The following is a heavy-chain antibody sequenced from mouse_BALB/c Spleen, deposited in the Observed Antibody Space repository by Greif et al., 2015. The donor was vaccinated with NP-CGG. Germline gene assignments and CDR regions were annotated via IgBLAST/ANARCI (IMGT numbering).Heavy chain of an antibody. CDR1: GFNIKDTY. CDR2: IDPANGNT. V-gene: IGHV14-3*02. D-gene: IGHD1-1*02. CDR3: ARGGPAYYAMDY. Sequence: VQLQQPGAELVKPGASVKLSCTASGFNIKDTYMHWVKQRPEQGLEWIGRIDPANGNTKYDPKFQGKATITADTSSNAAYLQLSSLTSEDTAVYYCARGGPAYYAMDYWGQGTSVTVSS. J-gene: IGHJ4*01.